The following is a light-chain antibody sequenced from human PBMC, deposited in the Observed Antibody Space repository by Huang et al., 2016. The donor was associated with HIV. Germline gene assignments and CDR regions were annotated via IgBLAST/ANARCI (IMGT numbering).Light chain of an antibody. Sequence: EIVLTQSPATLSLSPGERASLSCRASQSVGSYLTWYQQKPCQAPRLLIYDASNRATGIPPRFSGSGSGTDFTLTISNLEPEDFAVYYCQQRSNWPLTFGGGTKVEI. CDR3: QQRSNWPLT. V-gene: IGKV3-11*01. J-gene: IGKJ4*01. CDR2: DAS. CDR1: QSVGSY.